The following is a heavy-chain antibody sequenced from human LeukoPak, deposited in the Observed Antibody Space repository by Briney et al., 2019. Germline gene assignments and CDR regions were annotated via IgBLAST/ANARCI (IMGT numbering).Heavy chain of an antibody. CDR1: GYTFTSYY. Sequence: ASVKVSCKASGYTFTSYYMHWVRQAPGQGLEWMGWISAYNGNTSYAQKFQGRVTMSRDTSTSTLYMELSSLRSEDTAFYYCATDHSRANTAWWFDPWGQGTLVTVSS. V-gene: IGHV1-46*01. CDR3: ATDHSRANTAWWFDP. J-gene: IGHJ5*02. CDR2: ISAYNGNT. D-gene: IGHD2-21*02.